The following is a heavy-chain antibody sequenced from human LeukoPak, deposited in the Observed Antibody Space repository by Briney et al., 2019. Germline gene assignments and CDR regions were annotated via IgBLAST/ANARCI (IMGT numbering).Heavy chain of an antibody. V-gene: IGHV1-3*01. J-gene: IGHJ4*02. CDR2: INAGNGNT. D-gene: IGHD2-15*01. CDR3: ARDGGCSGGSCYGY. Sequence: ASVTVSFKASGYTFTSYAMHWVRQAPGQRLAWMGWINAGNGNTKYSQKFQGRVTITRDTSASTAYMELSSLRSEDTAVYYCARDGGCSGGSCYGYWGQGTLVTVSS. CDR1: GYTFTSYA.